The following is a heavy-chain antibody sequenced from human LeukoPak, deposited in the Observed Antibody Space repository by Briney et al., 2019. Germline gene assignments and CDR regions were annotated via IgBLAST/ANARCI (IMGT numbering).Heavy chain of an antibody. CDR3: ARGKWVWPAAMSRNWFDP. D-gene: IGHD2-2*01. Sequence: GGSLRLSCGASGFTVSSNYMSWVRQAPGKGLEWVSVIYSDGRIHYADSVKGRFTISRDDSKNTLYLQMNSLRAEDTAVYYCARGKWVWPAAMSRNWFDPWGRGTLVTVSS. J-gene: IGHJ5*02. CDR1: GFTVSSNY. V-gene: IGHV3-53*01. CDR2: IYSDGRI.